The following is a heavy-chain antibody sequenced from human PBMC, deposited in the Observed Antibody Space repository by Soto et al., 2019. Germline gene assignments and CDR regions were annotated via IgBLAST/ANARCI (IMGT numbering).Heavy chain of an antibody. CDR2: IYYSGST. D-gene: IGHD5-18*01. Sequence: QVQLQESGPGLVKPSETLSLTCTVSGGSVSSGSYYWSWIRQPPGKGLEWIGYIYYSGSTNYNPSLKSRVTISVDTSKNHFSLKLSSVTAADTAVYYCARALLSYGIDYWGQGTLVTVSS. J-gene: IGHJ4*02. V-gene: IGHV4-61*03. CDR1: GGSVSSGSYY. CDR3: ARALLSYGIDY.